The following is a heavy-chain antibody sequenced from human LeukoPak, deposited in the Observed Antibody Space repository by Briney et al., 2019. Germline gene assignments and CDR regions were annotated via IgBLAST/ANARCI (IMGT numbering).Heavy chain of an antibody. CDR2: INHSRNT. J-gene: IGHJ4*02. Sequence: SETLSLTCAVSGGSFSGYYWSWIRQPPGKGLEWIGEINHSRNTTYNPSLKSRVTIYVDTSKNQFSLKLTSVTAAATAVYYCARESELYGDDDYWGQGTLVTVSS. CDR3: ARESELYGDDDY. CDR1: GGSFSGYY. D-gene: IGHD4-17*01. V-gene: IGHV4-34*01.